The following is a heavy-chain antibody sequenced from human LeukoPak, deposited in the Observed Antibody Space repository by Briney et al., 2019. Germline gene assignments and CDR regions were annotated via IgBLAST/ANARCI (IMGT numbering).Heavy chain of an antibody. CDR1: GFKYN. D-gene: IGHD2-21*01. V-gene: IGHV3-30*04. J-gene: IGHJ4*02. CDR2: ISFDGSTA. CDR3: ASQTSIAAYFDS. Sequence: GGSLRLSCAASGFKYNMHWVRQAPGKGLEWVAFISFDGSTAYYADSVQGRFTFSRDTSNNPLHLQMNSLRTEDTAVYYCASQTSIAAYFDSWGQGTLVTVSS.